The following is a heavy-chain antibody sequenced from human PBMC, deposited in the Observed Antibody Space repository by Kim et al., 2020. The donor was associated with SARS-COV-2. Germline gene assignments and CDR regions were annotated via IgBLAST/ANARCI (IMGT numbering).Heavy chain of an antibody. CDR3: ASGPPAAPIAFDI. CDR2: ISHSGGYS. CDR1: GSTFSAFY. V-gene: IGHV3-11*03. D-gene: IGHD6-25*01. Sequence: GGSLRLSCAASGSTFSAFYMSWIRQAPGKGLEWVSYISHSGGYSNYADSVKGRFTISRDNAKNSLFLEMNSLRVGDTAVYYCASGPPAAPIAFDIWGQGTTVTVSS. J-gene: IGHJ3*02.